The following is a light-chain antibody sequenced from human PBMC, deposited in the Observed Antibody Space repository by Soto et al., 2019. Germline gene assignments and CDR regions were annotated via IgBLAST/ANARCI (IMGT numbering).Light chain of an antibody. CDR1: QSVSGK. J-gene: IGKJ1*01. CDR2: DAS. CDR3: QQYNNWPPWT. V-gene: IGKV3-15*01. Sequence: RKSPGTLYLSKKERATLSCRASQSVSGKLAWYQHRPGQAPRLLIYDASIRATGIPARFSGSASGTVFTLNISSLQSEDFALYYCQQYNNWPPWTFGQVT.